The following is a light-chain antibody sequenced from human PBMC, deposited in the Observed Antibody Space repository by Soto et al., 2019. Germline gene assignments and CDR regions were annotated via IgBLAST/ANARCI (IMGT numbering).Light chain of an antibody. CDR1: QTISSW. CDR3: QQYNSYSVT. Sequence: DIQMTQSPSTLSGSVGDRVTITCRASQTISSWLAWYQQKPGKAPKLLIYKASSLESGVPSRFSGSGSGTEFTLTISSLQPDDFATYYCQQYNSYSVTLGQGAKVDIK. V-gene: IGKV1-5*03. J-gene: IGKJ1*01. CDR2: KAS.